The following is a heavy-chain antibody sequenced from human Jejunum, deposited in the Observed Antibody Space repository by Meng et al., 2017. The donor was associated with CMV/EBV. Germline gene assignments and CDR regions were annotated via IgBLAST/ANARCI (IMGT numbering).Heavy chain of an antibody. D-gene: IGHD2-2*01. J-gene: IGHJ5*02. V-gene: IGHV2-5*02. CDR3: ALFTRSWFDP. Sequence: QIPLKESGPTLGKPTQTLTLTCTFSGFSLSTSEVGVGWIRQPPGKALEWLAVIYWDDDKRYSPSLKSRLTITKDTSKNQVVLTLTNMDPVDTATYYCALFTRSWFDPWGQGTLVTVSS. CDR2: IYWDDDK. CDR1: GFSLSTSEVG.